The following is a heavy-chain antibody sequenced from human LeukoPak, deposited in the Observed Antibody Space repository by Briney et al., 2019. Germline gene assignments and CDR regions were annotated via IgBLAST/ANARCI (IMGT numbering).Heavy chain of an antibody. J-gene: IGHJ4*02. CDR1: GFTFSSYW. V-gene: IGHV3-74*01. Sequence: PGGSLRLSCAASGFTFSSYWMHWVRQAPGKGLVWVSRINSDGSSTSYADSVKGRFTISRDNAKNTLYLQMNSLRAEDTAVYYCARESPYSSSWSAFDYWGQGTLVTVSS. CDR3: ARESPYSSSWSAFDY. CDR2: INSDGSST. D-gene: IGHD6-13*01.